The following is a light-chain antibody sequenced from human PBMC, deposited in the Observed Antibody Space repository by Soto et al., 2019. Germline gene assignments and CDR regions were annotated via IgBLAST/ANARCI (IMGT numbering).Light chain of an antibody. CDR3: QQYGSLPRT. CDR2: GAS. Sequence: EIVLTQSPGTLSLSPGERATLSCRASQSVSSNYLAWYQQKPGQAPRLLIYGASNRATGIPDRFSGSGSGTDLTLTISRLEAEDFAVYYCQQYGSLPRTFGQGTKVEIK. CDR1: QSVSSNY. J-gene: IGKJ1*01. V-gene: IGKV3-20*01.